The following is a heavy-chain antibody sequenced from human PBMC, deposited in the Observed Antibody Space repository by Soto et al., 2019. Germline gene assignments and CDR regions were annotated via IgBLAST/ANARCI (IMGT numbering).Heavy chain of an antibody. J-gene: IGHJ4*02. CDR2: IYRTGST. CDR3: ASRDPGTSVDY. D-gene: IGHD1-7*01. CDR1: GGSFTSNNW. V-gene: IGHV4-4*02. Sequence: QVQLQESGPGLVKPSGTLSLTCAVSGGSFTSNNWWTWVRQPPGQGLEWIGEIYRTGSTDYNPSIKSRVTISLDKSENQFSLKVTSRTAADTAVYYCASRDPGTSVDYWGQGTLVTVSS.